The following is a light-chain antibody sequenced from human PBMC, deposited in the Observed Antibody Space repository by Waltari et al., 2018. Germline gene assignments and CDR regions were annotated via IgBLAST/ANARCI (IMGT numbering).Light chain of an antibody. CDR1: SSDVGSYNL. J-gene: IGLJ1*01. CDR2: EGS. V-gene: IGLV2-23*01. Sequence: HSALTQPASVSGSPGQSITISCTGASSDVGSYNLVSWYQQYPGKVPKLIIYEGSKRPPGVSNRFSGSKSGNTGSLTISGLQVEDEADYYCCSFAGSNTYVLGTGTKVSVL. CDR3: CSFAGSNTYV.